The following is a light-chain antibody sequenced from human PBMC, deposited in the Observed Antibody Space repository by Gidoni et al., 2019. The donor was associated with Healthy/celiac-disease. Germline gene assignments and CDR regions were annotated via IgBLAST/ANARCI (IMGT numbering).Light chain of an antibody. CDR1: PSVSSY. V-gene: IGKV3-11*01. CDR3: QQRSNWLT. J-gene: IGKJ4*01. Sequence: EIVLTQSPATLSLSPGERATLSCRASPSVSSYLAWYQQKPGQAPRLLIYDASNRATGIPARFSGSGSGTDFTLTISSLDPEDFAVYYCQQRSNWLTFGGGTKVEIK. CDR2: DAS.